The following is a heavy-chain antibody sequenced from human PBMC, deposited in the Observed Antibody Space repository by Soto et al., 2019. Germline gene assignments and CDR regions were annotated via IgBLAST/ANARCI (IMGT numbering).Heavy chain of an antibody. CDR1: GWSFSGYY. Sequence: SDTLSLTFAVYGWSFSGYYWSWIRQPPGKGLEWIGEINHSGSTNYNPSLKSRVTISVDTSKNQFSLKLSSVTAADTAVYYCARLIKIDYGSGSHYRYYYMDVWGKGTTFTVSS. V-gene: IGHV4-34*01. J-gene: IGHJ6*03. CDR2: INHSGST. D-gene: IGHD3-10*01. CDR3: ARLIKIDYGSGSHYRYYYMDV.